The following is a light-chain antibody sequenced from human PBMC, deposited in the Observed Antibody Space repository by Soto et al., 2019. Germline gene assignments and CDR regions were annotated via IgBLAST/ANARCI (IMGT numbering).Light chain of an antibody. Sequence: QSVLTQPASVSVSPGQSITISCTGTSSDVGSYNLVSWYQQHPGKAPKLMIYEVSKRPSGVSNRFSGSKSGNTASLTISGLQAEDEADYYCCSYAGSSTWVFGGGTKLTVL. CDR2: EVS. CDR3: CSYAGSSTWV. V-gene: IGLV2-23*02. CDR1: SSDVGSYNL. J-gene: IGLJ3*02.